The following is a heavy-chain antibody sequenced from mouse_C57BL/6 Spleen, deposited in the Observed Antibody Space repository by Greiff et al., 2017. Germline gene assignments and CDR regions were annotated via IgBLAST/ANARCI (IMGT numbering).Heavy chain of an antibody. J-gene: IGHJ1*03. CDR3: ARRSRYFDV. CDR1: GYTFTSYW. CDR2: IDPSDSYT. V-gene: IGHV1-50*01. Sequence: VQLQQPVAELVQPGASVKLSSKASGYTFTSYWMQWVKQRPGQGLEWIVEIDPSDSYTNYNQKFKGKATLTVDTASSTAYMQLSSLTSEDSAVYYGARRSRYFDVWGTATTVTVS.